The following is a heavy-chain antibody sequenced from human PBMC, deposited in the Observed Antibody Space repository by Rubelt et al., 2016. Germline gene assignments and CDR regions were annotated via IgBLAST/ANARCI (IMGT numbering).Heavy chain of an antibody. V-gene: IGHV3-23*04. CDR1: GFSLNNNF. D-gene: IGHD3-3*01. J-gene: IGHJ4*02. Sequence: EVLLVESGGGLIQPGGSLRLSCTASGFSLNNNFMSWVRQAPGKGLEWVSAISGSGGSTYYADSVKGRFTISRDNSKNTLYLQMNSLIAEDTAVYYWAKDGSLLRFLEWLSQFDYWGQGTLVTVSS. CDR3: AKDGSLLRFLEWLSQFDY. CDR2: ISGSGGST.